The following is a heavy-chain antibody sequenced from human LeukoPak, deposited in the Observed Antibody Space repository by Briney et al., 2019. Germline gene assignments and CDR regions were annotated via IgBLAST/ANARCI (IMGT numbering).Heavy chain of an antibody. D-gene: IGHD3-3*01. J-gene: IGHJ4*02. Sequence: PGGSLRLSCAASGFTISSNAMSWVRQAPGKGLEWVSGISGSGGSTYYADSVKGRFTVSRDDSKNTLFLQMKSLRVEDTAVYFCAKDFNFWGQGTLVTVSS. V-gene: IGHV3-23*01. CDR1: GFTISSNA. CDR2: ISGSGGST. CDR3: AKDFNF.